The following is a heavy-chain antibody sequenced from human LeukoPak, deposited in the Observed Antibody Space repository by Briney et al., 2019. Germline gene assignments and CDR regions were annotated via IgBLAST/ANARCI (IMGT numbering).Heavy chain of an antibody. CDR2: IIPIFGTA. D-gene: IGHD3-22*01. J-gene: IGHJ4*02. Sequence: ASVQVSCKASGGTFSSYAISWVRQAPGQGLEWMGGIIPIFGTANYAQKFQGRVTITADESTSTAYMELSSLRSEDTAVYYCARPFTYYYDSSGSLDYWGQGTLVTLSS. V-gene: IGHV1-69*13. CDR1: GGTFSSYA. CDR3: ARPFTYYYDSSGSLDY.